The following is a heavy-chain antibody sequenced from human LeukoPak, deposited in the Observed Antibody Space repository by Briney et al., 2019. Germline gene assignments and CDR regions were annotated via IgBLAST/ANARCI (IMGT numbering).Heavy chain of an antibody. CDR1: GGSITSSGYY. V-gene: IGHV4-39*01. Sequence: RPSETLSLTCTVSGGSITSSGYYWGWIRQPPGKGLEWIGSMYYSGNTYYNPSLKSRVTMSVDTSKNQFSLKMSSLTAADTAVYYCARQHTRGAVVALVDYWGQGTLVTVSS. J-gene: IGHJ4*02. CDR2: MYYSGNT. CDR3: ARQHTRGAVVALVDY. D-gene: IGHD3-22*01.